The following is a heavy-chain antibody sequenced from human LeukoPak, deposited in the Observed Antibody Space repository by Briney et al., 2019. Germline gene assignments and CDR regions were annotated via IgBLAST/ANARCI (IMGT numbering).Heavy chain of an antibody. Sequence: PGGSLRLSCAASGFTFSDYYMSWIRQAPGKGLEWVPYISSSGSTIYYADSVKGRFTISRDNAKNSLYLQMNSLRAEDTAVYYCAREATSSGYRDYYFDYWGQGTLVTVSS. CDR3: AREATSSGYRDYYFDY. J-gene: IGHJ4*02. V-gene: IGHV3-11*04. CDR2: ISSSGSTI. CDR1: GFTFSDYY. D-gene: IGHD3-22*01.